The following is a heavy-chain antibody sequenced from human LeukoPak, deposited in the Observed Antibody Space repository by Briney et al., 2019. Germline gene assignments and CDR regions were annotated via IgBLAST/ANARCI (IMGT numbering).Heavy chain of an antibody. CDR3: ARQRLRFDP. CDR2: IYYSGST. V-gene: IGHV4-30-4*01. CDR1: GGSIISGDYC. J-gene: IGHJ5*02. Sequence: PSQTLSLTCTVSGGSIISGDYCWSWIRQPPGKGLEWIGYIYYSGSTYYNPSLKSRLIISVDTSRNRFSLKLSSVTAADTAVYYCARQRLRFDPWGQGTLVTVSS. D-gene: IGHD1-1*01.